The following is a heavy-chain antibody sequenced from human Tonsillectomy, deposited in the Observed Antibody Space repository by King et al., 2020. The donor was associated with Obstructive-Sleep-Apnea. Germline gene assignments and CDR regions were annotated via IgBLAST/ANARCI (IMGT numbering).Heavy chain of an antibody. Sequence: VQLVESGGGLVQPGGSLRVSCAASGLTFGTKSMTWVRQAPGKGLEWVSYINADSSTIYYADSVKGRFTLSRDNDKKSLYLQMKSLRAADTAVYYCARLVDDYGDYVNWYLDIWGRGTLVTVSS. CDR1: GLTFGTKS. J-gene: IGHJ2*01. V-gene: IGHV3-48*01. CDR3: ARLVDDYGDYVNWYLDI. D-gene: IGHD4-17*01. CDR2: INADSSTI.